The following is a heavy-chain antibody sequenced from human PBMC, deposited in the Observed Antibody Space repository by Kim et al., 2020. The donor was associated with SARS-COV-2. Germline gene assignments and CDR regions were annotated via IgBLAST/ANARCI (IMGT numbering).Heavy chain of an antibody. J-gene: IGHJ4*02. CDR3: ARVSPYYYGSGSYYNYPFDY. CDR2: ISAYNGNT. Sequence: ASVKVSCKASGYTFTSYGISWVRQAPGQGLEWMGWISAYNGNTNYAQKLQGRVTMTTDTSTSTAYMELRSLRSDDTAVYYCARVSPYYYGSGSYYNYPFDYWGQGTLVTVSS. CDR1: GYTFTSYG. V-gene: IGHV1-18*04. D-gene: IGHD3-10*01.